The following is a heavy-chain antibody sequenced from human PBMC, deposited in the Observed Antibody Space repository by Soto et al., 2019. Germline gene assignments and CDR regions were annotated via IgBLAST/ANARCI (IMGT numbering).Heavy chain of an antibody. CDR1: GFTFSSYA. CDR3: ARERRDYYDSSGAFDI. Sequence: GGSLRLSCAASGFTFSSYAMHWVRQAPGKGLEWVAVISYDGSNKYYADSVKGRFTISRDNSKNTLYLQMNSLRAEDTAVYYCARERRDYYDSSGAFDIWGQGTMVTV. CDR2: ISYDGSNK. J-gene: IGHJ3*02. V-gene: IGHV3-30-3*01. D-gene: IGHD3-22*01.